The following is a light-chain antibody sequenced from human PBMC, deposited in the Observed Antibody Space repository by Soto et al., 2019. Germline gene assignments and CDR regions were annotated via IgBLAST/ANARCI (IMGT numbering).Light chain of an antibody. CDR3: FSKISGFVYG. CDR1: NTDLGVYGY. CDR2: DVN. V-gene: IGLV2-14*01. J-gene: IGLJ1*01. Sequence: QSLLAHPGSVSGTFGQAITTACRGPNTDLGVYGYVSWYQHHPGKAPKLLIYDVNNRPSGLSDRFSGSKSGDTASLTISGLQAEDEADYFCFSKISGFVYGFGTGTKVTVL.